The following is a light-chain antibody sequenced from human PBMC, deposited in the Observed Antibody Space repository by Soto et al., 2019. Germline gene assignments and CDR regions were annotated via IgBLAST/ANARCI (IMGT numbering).Light chain of an antibody. Sequence: QSVLTQPPSVSGAPGQRVTISCTGTSSNIGAGYEVHRYHQLPGTAPKFLVSGNDNRPSGVPDRLSASKSGTSGSLAITGLQAEDEGHYYCQSYDRGLTAYVFGTGTKLTVL. CDR1: SSNIGAGYE. CDR2: GND. J-gene: IGLJ1*01. CDR3: QSYDRGLTAYV. V-gene: IGLV1-40*01.